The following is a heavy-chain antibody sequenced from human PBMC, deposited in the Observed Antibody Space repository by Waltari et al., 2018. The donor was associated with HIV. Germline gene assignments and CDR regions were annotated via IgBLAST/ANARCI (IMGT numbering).Heavy chain of an antibody. CDR3: AKESGAIGTPLNDY. D-gene: IGHD1-26*01. J-gene: IGHJ4*02. CDR2: IRDSGDGT. Sequence: EVHLLESGGGLVQPGGSLRLSCAASGFTFNKYAMSGVRQAPGKGLEGGSGIRDSGDGTYYSDSVKGRFTISRDNSKGTLYLQMNSLRVEDTAVYYCAKESGAIGTPLNDYWGQGTLVTVSS. V-gene: IGHV3-23*01. CDR1: GFTFNKYA.